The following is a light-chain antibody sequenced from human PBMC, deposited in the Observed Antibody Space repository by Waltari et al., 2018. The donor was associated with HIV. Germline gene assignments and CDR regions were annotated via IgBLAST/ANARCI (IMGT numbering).Light chain of an antibody. CDR1: SSDDGGYNH. CDR2: EVS. V-gene: IGLV2-14*01. J-gene: IGLJ1*01. Sequence: QSALTQPASVSGSPGQSITISCTGTSSDDGGYNHVSWYQQHPGTAPKRMIYEVSNRRSGVSNRFSGSKSGNTASLTLSWLQAEDEADYYCSSYTSSSTLAFGTGTKVTVL. CDR3: SSYTSSSTLA.